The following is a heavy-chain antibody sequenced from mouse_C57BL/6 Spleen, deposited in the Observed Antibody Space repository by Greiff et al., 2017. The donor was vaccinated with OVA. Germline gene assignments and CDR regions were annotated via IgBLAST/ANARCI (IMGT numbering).Heavy chain of an antibody. CDR2: ISDGGSYT. V-gene: IGHV5-4*01. CDR3: ARDWGYGISYYFDY. J-gene: IGHJ2*01. CDR1: GFTFSSYA. Sequence: EVKVVESGGGLVKPGGSLKLSCAASGFTFSSYAMSWVRQTPDKRLEWVATISDGGSYTYYPDNVKGRFSISRDNAKNNLYLQMSHLKSEDTAMYYCARDWGYGISYYFDYWGKGTTLTVSS. D-gene: IGHD2-1*01.